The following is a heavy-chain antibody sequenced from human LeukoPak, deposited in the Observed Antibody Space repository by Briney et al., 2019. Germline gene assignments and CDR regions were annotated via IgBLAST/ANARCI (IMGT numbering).Heavy chain of an antibody. Sequence: ASVKVSCKASGYTFTSYAMHWVRQAPGQRLEWMGWINAGNGNTKYSQKFQGRVTITRDTSASTAYMELSSLRSEDTAVYYCARDRYGGAVAGPYYYYGMDVWGQGTTVTVSS. J-gene: IGHJ6*02. CDR1: GYTFTSYA. CDR2: INAGNGNT. CDR3: ARDRYGGAVAGPYYYYGMDV. V-gene: IGHV1-3*01. D-gene: IGHD6-19*01.